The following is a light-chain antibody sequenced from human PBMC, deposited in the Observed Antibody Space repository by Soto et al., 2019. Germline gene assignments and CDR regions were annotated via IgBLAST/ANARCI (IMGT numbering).Light chain of an antibody. Sequence: QAVLTQPASVSGSPGQSITISCTGTSSDVGAYDYVSWYQQHPGKAPKVIINDVSNRPSGVSNRFSSSKSGNTASLTIPGLQAEDEVDYYCSSYTSSGSWVFGGGTKLTVL. CDR3: SSYTSSGSWV. J-gene: IGLJ3*02. V-gene: IGLV2-14*01. CDR1: SSDVGAYDY. CDR2: DVS.